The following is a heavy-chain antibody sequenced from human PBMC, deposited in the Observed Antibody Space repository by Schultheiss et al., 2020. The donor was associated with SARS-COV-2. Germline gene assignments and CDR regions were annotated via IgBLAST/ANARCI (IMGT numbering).Heavy chain of an antibody. V-gene: IGHV2-5*08. CDR2: IDWDDDK. CDR1: GFSLSTSGMC. J-gene: IGHJ3*02. D-gene: IGHD3-22*01. Sequence: SGPTLVKPTQTLTLTCTFSGFSLSTSGMCVSWIRQPPGKALEWLALIDWDDDKRYSPSLKSRLTITKDTSKNQVVLTMTNMDPVDTATYYCARGYYYDSSGYDAFDIWGQGTMVTVSS. CDR3: ARGYYYDSSGYDAFDI.